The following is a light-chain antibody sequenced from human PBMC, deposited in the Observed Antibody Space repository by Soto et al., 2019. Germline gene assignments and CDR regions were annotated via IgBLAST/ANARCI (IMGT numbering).Light chain of an antibody. Sequence: DIQMTQSPSTLSASVGDRVTITCRASQSISSWLAWYQQKPGKAPKLLIYDASSLESGVPSRFSGSGSGTEFTLTISRLQSDDFATYNCQQYNSYSRTFGQGTKVEIK. CDR1: QSISSW. CDR3: QQYNSYSRT. J-gene: IGKJ1*01. CDR2: DAS. V-gene: IGKV1-5*01.